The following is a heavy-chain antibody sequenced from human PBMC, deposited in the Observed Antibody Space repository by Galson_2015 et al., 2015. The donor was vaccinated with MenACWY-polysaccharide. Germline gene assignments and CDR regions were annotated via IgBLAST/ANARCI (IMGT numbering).Heavy chain of an antibody. V-gene: IGHV3-48*02. Sequence: SLRLSCAASGFTFSSYSMNWVRQAPGKGLEYVAYITSDSGIISYADSVKGRFTISRDNAGESLFLQMNSLSDEDTAVYHCVRDFLWTFYIWGQGTMVTVSS. J-gene: IGHJ3*02. CDR1: GFTFSSYS. CDR3: VRDFLWTFYI. D-gene: IGHD2-21*01. CDR2: ITSDSGII.